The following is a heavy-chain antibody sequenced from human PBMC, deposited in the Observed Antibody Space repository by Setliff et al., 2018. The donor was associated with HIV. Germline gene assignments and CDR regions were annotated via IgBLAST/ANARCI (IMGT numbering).Heavy chain of an antibody. CDR2: IYTSGRT. CDR3: SSTVPAQLMSFHV. CDR1: GGPFISYY. J-gene: IGHJ3*01. V-gene: IGHV4-4*07. Sequence: SETLSLTCTVSGGPFISYYWSWIRQSAGKGLEWIGRIYTSGRTKYNPSLESRVTMSVGTSTNQFTLKLRSMTAADTAVYYCSSTVPAQLMSFHVWGQGTVVTVSS. D-gene: IGHD2-21*02.